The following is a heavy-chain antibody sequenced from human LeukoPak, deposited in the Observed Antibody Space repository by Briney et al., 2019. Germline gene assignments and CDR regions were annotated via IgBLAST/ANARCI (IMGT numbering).Heavy chain of an antibody. CDR1: EYTFTGYY. CDR3: ARDGSGLGNSDLDY. D-gene: IGHD3-3*01. Sequence: ASVKVSCKASEYTFTGYYMHWVRQAPGQGLEWMGWIHPNSGGTNYAQKFQGRVTMTRDTSITTACMELSSLRSDDTAIYYCARDGSGLGNSDLDYWGQGTLVTVSS. CDR2: IHPNSGGT. J-gene: IGHJ4*02. V-gene: IGHV1-2*02.